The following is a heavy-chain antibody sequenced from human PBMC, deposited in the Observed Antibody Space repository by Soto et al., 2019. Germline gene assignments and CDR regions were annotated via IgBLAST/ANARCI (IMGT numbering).Heavy chain of an antibody. CDR1: GFTFSNAW. D-gene: IGHD3-22*01. J-gene: IGHJ4*02. Sequence: GGSLRLSCAASGFTFSNAWMNWVRQAPGKGLEWVGRIKSKTDGGTTDYAAPMKGRFTISRDDSKNTLYLQMNSLKTEDTAVYYCTTCDSSGYYYFYYFDYWGQGTLVTVSS. CDR3: TTCDSSGYYYFYYFDY. V-gene: IGHV3-15*07. CDR2: IKSKTDGGTT.